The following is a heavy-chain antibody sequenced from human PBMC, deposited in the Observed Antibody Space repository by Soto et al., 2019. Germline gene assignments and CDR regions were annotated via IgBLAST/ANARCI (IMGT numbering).Heavy chain of an antibody. CDR2: ISYDGSNK. CDR1: GFTFSSYA. V-gene: IGHV3-30-3*01. D-gene: IGHD2-21*02. Sequence: QVQLVESGGGVVQPGRSLRLSCAASGFTFSSYAMHWVSQAPGKGLEWVAVISYDGSNKYYADSVKGRFTISRDNSKNTLYLQMNSLRAEDTAVYYCARDLAYCGGDCSWGQGTLVTVSS. CDR3: ARDLAYCGGDCS. J-gene: IGHJ4*02.